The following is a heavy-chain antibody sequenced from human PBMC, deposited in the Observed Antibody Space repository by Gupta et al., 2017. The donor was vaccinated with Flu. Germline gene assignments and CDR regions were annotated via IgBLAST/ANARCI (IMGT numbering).Heavy chain of an antibody. D-gene: IGHD3-9*01. Sequence: VQLVESGGDLVQPGGSLRLSCAASGVTLSDCQMSWVRQAPGRGLEWLSYIGSGGNTDYAESVRGRFTISRDNAKNTLYLQMNNLRDEDTAVYYCARDFDWAFQHWGQGILVTVSS. J-gene: IGHJ1*01. V-gene: IGHV3-11*06. CDR2: IGSGGNT. CDR3: ARDFDWAFQH. CDR1: GVTLSDCQ.